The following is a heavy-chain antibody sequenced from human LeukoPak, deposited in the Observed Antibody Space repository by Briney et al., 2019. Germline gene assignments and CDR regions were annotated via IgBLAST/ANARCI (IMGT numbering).Heavy chain of an antibody. CDR2: IIPIFGTA. J-gene: IGHJ6*03. CDR3: ARDRIEPIVGATRYYYYMDV. D-gene: IGHD1-26*01. CDR1: GGTFSSYA. V-gene: IGHV1-69*05. Sequence: SVKVSCKASGGTFSSYAISWVRQAPGQGLEWMGRIIPIFGTANYAQKFQGRVTIITDESTSTAYMELSSLRSEDTAVYYCARDRIEPIVGATRYYYYMDVWGKGTTVTVSS.